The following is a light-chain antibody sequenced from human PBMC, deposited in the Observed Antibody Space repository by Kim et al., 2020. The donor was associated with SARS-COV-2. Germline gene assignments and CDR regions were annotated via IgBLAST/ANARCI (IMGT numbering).Light chain of an antibody. CDR1: SSNIGNNY. CDR2: DNN. CDR3: GTWDSSLSARV. J-gene: IGLJ2*01. Sequence: GQKVTISCSGSSSNIGNNYVSWYQHLPGTAPKLLIYDNNKRPSGIPDRFSGSKSGTSATLGITGLQTGDEADYYCGTWDSSLSARVFGGGTQLTVL. V-gene: IGLV1-51*01.